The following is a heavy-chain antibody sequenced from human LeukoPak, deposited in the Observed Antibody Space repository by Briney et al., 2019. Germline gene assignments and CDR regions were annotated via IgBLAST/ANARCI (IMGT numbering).Heavy chain of an antibody. CDR2: INHSGST. V-gene: IGHV4-34*01. J-gene: IGHJ4*02. CDR1: VGSFNDYY. Sequence: SETLSLTCAVSVGSFNDYYWSWIRQTPGKGLEWIGEINHSGSTNYNPSLKSRVIILVDTSKNQFSLKMSSVTAADTAIYYCARGTRLYYYGSGSFYTIWGQGALVTVSS. CDR3: ARGTRLYYYGSGSFYTI. D-gene: IGHD3-10*01.